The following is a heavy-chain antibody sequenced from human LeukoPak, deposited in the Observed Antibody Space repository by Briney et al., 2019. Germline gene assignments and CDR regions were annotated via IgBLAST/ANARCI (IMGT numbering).Heavy chain of an antibody. J-gene: IGHJ4*02. V-gene: IGHV5-51*01. D-gene: IGHD4-23*01. CDR3: ARRDYGGHQKGNFDY. Sequence: GESLKISCKGSGYSFTSYWIGWVRQMPGKGLEWMGIIYPGDSDTRYSPSFQGQVTISADKSITTAYLQWSSLKASDTAMYYCARRDYGGHQKGNFDYWGQGTLVTVSS. CDR2: IYPGDSDT. CDR1: GYSFTSYW.